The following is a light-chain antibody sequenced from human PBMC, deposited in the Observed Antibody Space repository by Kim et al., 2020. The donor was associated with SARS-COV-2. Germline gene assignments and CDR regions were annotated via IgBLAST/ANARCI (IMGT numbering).Light chain of an antibody. CDR2: DVS. V-gene: IGLV2-11*01. Sequence: QSALTHPRSVSGSPGQSFTISCTGTSSDVGGYNYVSWYQQHPGKAPKLMIYDVSKRPSGVPDRFSGSKSGNTASLTISGLQAEDEADYYCCSYAGSYTVVFGGVTQLTV. CDR3: CSYAGSYTVV. J-gene: IGLJ2*01. CDR1: SSDVGGYNY.